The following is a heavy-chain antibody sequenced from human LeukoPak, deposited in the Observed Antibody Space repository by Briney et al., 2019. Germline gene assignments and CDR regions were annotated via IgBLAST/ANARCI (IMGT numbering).Heavy chain of an antibody. Sequence: ASVKVSCKASGYTFTSYAMHWVRQAPGQRLEWMGWINACNGNTKYSQKFQDRVTIPRDTSASTAYMGLSSLRSEDTAVYYCGGGNWNDWFDPWGQGTLVTVS. CDR3: GGGNWNDWFDP. J-gene: IGHJ5*02. D-gene: IGHD1-20*01. CDR2: INACNGNT. CDR1: GYTFTSYA. V-gene: IGHV1-3*01.